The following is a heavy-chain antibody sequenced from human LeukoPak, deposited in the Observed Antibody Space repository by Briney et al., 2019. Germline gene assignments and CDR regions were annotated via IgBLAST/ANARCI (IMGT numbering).Heavy chain of an antibody. J-gene: IGHJ4*02. CDR2: ISSSSSYI. CDR1: GFTFSSYS. D-gene: IGHD2-8*01. CDR3: ARDLAGTPRIDCTNGVCYTVQFDY. Sequence: GGSLRLSCAASGFTFSSYSMNWVRPAPGKGLEWVSSISSSSSYIYYADSVKGRFTISRDNAKNSLYLQMNSLRAEDTAVYYCARDLAGTPRIDCTNGVCYTVQFDYWGQGTLVTVSS. V-gene: IGHV3-21*01.